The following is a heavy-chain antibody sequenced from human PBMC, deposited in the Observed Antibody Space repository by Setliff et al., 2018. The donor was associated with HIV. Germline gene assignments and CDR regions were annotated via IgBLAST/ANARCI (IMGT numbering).Heavy chain of an antibody. J-gene: IGHJ3*02. CDR1: RGTLTTYA. V-gene: IGHV1-69*10. Sequence: GASVKVSCKTSRGTLTTYAFSWVRQAPGQGLEWMGGIIPILNVAKYPQKFHGRVTITADKSTSTVYMELSSLRSEDTAMYYCARVLKGYSSSYEAFDIWGRGTKVTVSS. CDR2: IIPILNVA. D-gene: IGHD6-13*01. CDR3: ARVLKGYSSSYEAFDI.